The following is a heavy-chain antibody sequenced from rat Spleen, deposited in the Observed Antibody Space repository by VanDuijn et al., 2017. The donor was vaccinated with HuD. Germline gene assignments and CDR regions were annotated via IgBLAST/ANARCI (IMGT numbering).Heavy chain of an antibody. Sequence: EVQLVESGGGLVQPGRSLKLSCVASGFTFNYYWMTWIRQAPTKGLEWVASISPSGSSIYYRDSVKGRFTISRDNAKSTLYLQMDSLRSEDTATYYCATHGARVSRFAYWGQGTLVTVSS. CDR3: ATHGARVSRFAY. V-gene: IGHV5-19*01. D-gene: IGHD1-4*01. CDR2: ISPSGSSI. CDR1: GFTFNYYW. J-gene: IGHJ3*01.